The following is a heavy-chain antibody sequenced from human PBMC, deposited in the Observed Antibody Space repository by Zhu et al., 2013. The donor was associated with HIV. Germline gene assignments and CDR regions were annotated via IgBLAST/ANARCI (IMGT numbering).Heavy chain of an antibody. Sequence: QVQLVQSGAAVRNFGASVKVSCKTEGYDFTNNHIHWVRQVPGQGLEWIGLINPSGGSTIYTKRFQGRVTMTRDTPTSTVYMEVTSLNSEDTAVYYCARGLPHIDYWGQGTLVTVSS. CDR2: INPSGGST. J-gene: IGHJ4*02. V-gene: IGHV1-46*01. CDR3: ARGLPHIDY. CDR1: GYDFTNNH.